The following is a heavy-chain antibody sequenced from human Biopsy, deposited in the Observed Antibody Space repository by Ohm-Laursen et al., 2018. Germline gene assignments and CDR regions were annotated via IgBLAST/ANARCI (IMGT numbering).Heavy chain of an antibody. CDR1: GGSLSTYY. Sequence: TLSLTCTVSGGSLSTYYWNWIRQPPGKGLQVIGYISSGGRAKYNPSLKSRPTISLDTSKNQLSLRLSSVTAADSAIYYCARERQFRFLEGAFDYWGQGILVTVSS. D-gene: IGHD3-3*01. J-gene: IGHJ4*02. V-gene: IGHV4-59*01. CDR3: ARERQFRFLEGAFDY. CDR2: ISSGGRA.